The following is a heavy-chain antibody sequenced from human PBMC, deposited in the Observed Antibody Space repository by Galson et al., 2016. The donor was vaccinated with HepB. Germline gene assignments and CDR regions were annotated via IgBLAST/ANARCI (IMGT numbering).Heavy chain of an antibody. CDR2: XXPXXXTI. CDR3: ATEPAPGKYRYFYFDY. V-gene: IGHV3-11*01. Sequence: SLRLSCAASGLSLNNYYMTWVRQAPGKGXXXVSXXXPXXXTIYXXDSXEGRFXISRDTAKNSLFLQMDSLRAEDTAVYYCATEPAPGKYRYFYFDYWGQGTLVTVSS. D-gene: IGHD3-16*02. CDR1: GLSLNNYY. J-gene: IGHJ4*02.